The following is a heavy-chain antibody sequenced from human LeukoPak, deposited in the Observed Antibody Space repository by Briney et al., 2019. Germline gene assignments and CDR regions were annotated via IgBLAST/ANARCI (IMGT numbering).Heavy chain of an antibody. Sequence: PGRSLRLSCAASGFTFSSYAMHWVRQAPGKGLEWVAVISYDGSNKYYADSVKGRFTISRDNSKITLYLQMNSLRAEDTAVYYCARDRDVGYYFDYWGQGTLVTVSS. V-gene: IGHV3-30*04. D-gene: IGHD2-15*01. CDR1: GFTFSSYA. CDR3: ARDRDVGYYFDY. J-gene: IGHJ4*02. CDR2: ISYDGSNK.